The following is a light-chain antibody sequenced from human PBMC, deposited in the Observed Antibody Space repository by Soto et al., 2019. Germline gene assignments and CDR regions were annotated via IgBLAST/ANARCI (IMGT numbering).Light chain of an antibody. J-gene: IGKJ4*01. CDR2: DAS. CDR3: QQRRAWPRV. Sequence: GPGPRLLIYDASKRAIGIPDRFSGSGSGTDFTLTISSLEPGDSAVYYCQQRRAWPRVFGGGTRME. V-gene: IGKV3-11*01.